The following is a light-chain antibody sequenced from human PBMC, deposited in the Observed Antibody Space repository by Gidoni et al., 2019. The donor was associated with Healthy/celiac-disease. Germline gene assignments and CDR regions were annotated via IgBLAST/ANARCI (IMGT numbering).Light chain of an antibody. J-gene: IGLJ2*01. CDR2: GKN. CDR3: NSRDSSGNHVV. V-gene: IGLV3-19*01. CDR1: SLRSYY. Sequence: SSELTQDPAVSVASGQTVRITCQGYSLRSYYASWYQQKPGQAPLLVIYGKNNRPSGIPDRFSGSSSGNTASLTITVAQAEDEADYYCNSRDSSGNHVVFGGGTKLTVL.